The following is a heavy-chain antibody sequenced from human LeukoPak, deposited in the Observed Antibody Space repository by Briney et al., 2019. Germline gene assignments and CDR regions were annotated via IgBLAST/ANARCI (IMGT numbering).Heavy chain of an antibody. J-gene: IGHJ4*02. CDR3: ARLSLACGGDCYYFDY. CDR1: GGTFSSYA. V-gene: IGHV1-69*01. Sequence: ASVKVSCKASGGTFSSYAISWVRQAPGQGLEWMGGIIPIFGTANYAQKFQGRVTITADESTSTAYMELSSLRSEDAAVYYCARLSLACGGDCYYFDYWGQGTLVTVSS. D-gene: IGHD2-21*02. CDR2: IIPIFGTA.